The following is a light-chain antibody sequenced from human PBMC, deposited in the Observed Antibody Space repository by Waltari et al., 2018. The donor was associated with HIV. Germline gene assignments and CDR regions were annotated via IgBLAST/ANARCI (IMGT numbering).Light chain of an antibody. Sequence: DIVMTQSPLSLPVTPGEPASISCRSSQSLLHSNGYNYLDWYLQEPGQSPQLLIYLGSKRSSGGPDRVSGSGSGTDFTLKISIVEADDVGVYYSMQALQTPTFGPGTKVDIK. J-gene: IGKJ3*01. V-gene: IGKV2-28*01. CDR3: MQALQTPT. CDR1: QSLLHSNGYNY. CDR2: LGS.